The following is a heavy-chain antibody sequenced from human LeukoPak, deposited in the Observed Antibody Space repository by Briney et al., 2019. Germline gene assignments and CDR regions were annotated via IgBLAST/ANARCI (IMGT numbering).Heavy chain of an antibody. D-gene: IGHD1-26*01. CDR3: ARVWWGELSHDAFDI. Sequence: SETLSLTCTVSGYSISSGYYWGWIRQPPGKGLEWIGSIYHSGSTYYNPSLKSRVTISVDTSKNQFSLKLSSVTAADTAVYYCARVWWGELSHDAFDIWGQGTMVTVSS. CDR1: GYSISSGYY. V-gene: IGHV4-38-2*02. J-gene: IGHJ3*02. CDR2: IYHSGST.